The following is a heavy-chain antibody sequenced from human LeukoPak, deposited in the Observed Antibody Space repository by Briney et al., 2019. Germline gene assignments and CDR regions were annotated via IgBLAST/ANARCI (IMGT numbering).Heavy chain of an antibody. Sequence: PSETLSLTCAVSGGSISSSNWWSWVRQPPGKGLEWIGEIYHSGSTNYNPSLKSRVTISVDKSKNQFSLKLSSVTAADTAVYYCARGKIAVAGRGAFDIWGQGTMVTVSS. J-gene: IGHJ3*02. CDR1: GGSISSSNW. CDR2: IYHSGST. CDR3: ARGKIAVAGRGAFDI. D-gene: IGHD6-19*01. V-gene: IGHV4-4*02.